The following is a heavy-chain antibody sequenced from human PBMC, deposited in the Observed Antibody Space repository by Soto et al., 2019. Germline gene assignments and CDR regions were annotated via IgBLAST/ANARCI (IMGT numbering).Heavy chain of an antibody. Sequence: SETLSLTCTVSGGSICGYYWSWIRQSPEKGLEYIGYISYSGSTNYNPSLKSRVTTSLDTSKNQFFLKLSSVTAADTAIYYCASLNFDILTGYYAFDLWGQGTMVTVSS. J-gene: IGHJ3*01. CDR1: GGSICGYY. V-gene: IGHV4-59*08. D-gene: IGHD3-9*01. CDR2: ISYSGST. CDR3: ASLNFDILTGYYAFDL.